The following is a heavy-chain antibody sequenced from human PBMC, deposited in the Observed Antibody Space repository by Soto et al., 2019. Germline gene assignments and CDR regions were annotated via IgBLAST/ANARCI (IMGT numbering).Heavy chain of an antibody. CDR1: GGSISGSY. Sequence: SETLSLTCSVSGGSISGSYWSWIRQYPGQGLEWLGYVYYTGSTNYSPYLRSRVSISVDTSKNEFSLRLISVTAADTAVYFCARSVAVPGAHIDYWGQGTQVTVSS. V-gene: IGHV4-59*01. CDR3: ARSVAVPGAHIDY. D-gene: IGHD6-19*01. J-gene: IGHJ4*02. CDR2: VYYTGST.